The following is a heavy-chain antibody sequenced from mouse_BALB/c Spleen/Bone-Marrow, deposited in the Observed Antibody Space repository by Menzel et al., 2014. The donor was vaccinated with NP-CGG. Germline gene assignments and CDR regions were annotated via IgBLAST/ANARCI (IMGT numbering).Heavy chain of an antibody. J-gene: IGHJ2*01. CDR1: GYSFTSYW. V-gene: IGHV1S126*01. CDR3: ARVGLRLPYYFDY. CDR2: IDPSDSET. Sequence: QVQLQQSGPQVVRPGASVKIPCKASGYSFTSYWMHWVKQRPGQGLEWIGMIDPSDSETRLNQKFKDKATLTVDKSSSTAYMQLSSPTSEDSAVYYCARVGLRLPYYFDYWGQGTTLTVSS. D-gene: IGHD1-2*01.